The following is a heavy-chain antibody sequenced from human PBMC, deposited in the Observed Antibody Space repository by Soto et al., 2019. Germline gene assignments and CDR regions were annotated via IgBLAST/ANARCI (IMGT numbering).Heavy chain of an antibody. J-gene: IGHJ6*02. D-gene: IGHD3-3*01. CDR2: ISAYNGNT. Sequence: ASVKVSCKASGYTFTSYGISWVRQAPGQGLEWMGWISAYNGNTNYAQKLQGRVTMTTDTSTSTAYMELRSLRSDDTAVYYCARDPLTYYDFWSGLTLIMDVWGQGTTVTVSS. V-gene: IGHV1-18*01. CDR1: GYTFTSYG. CDR3: ARDPLTYYDFWSGLTLIMDV.